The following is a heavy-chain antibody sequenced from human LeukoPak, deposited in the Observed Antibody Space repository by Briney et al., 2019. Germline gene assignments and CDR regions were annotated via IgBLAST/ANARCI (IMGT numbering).Heavy chain of an antibody. V-gene: IGHV3-48*02. CDR3: ASGGYDWGLGY. Sequence: GGSLRLSCAASGFTFSSHSMNWVRQAPGKGLEWLSYISVLSDSIYYADSVKGRFTVSRDNAKNSLYLQINSLRDEDTAVYYCASGGYDWGLGYWGQGTLVTVSS. CDR1: GFTFSSHS. D-gene: IGHD5-12*01. CDR2: ISVLSDSI. J-gene: IGHJ4*02.